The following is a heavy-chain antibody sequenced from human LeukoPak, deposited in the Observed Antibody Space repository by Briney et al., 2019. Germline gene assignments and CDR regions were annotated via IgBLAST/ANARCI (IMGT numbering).Heavy chain of an antibody. V-gene: IGHV1-18*04. J-gene: IGHJ4*02. D-gene: IGHD3-3*01. Sequence: ASVKVSCKASGYKFTDYYIYWVRQAPGQGLEWMGWISAYNGNTNYAQKLQGRVTMTTDTSTSTAYMDLRSLRSDDTAVYYCARDFRGFISTTSLGDYWGQGTLVTVSS. CDR1: GYKFTDYY. CDR3: ARDFRGFISTTSLGDY. CDR2: ISAYNGNT.